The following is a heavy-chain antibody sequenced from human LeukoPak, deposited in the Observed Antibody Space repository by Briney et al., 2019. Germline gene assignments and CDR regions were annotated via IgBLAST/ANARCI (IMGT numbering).Heavy chain of an antibody. CDR3: ARSLSGLDSGDR. J-gene: IGHJ5*02. CDR1: GGSVSTDH. D-gene: IGHD5-12*01. Sequence: SETLSLTCSVFGGSVSTDHWNWIRQPPGKGLEWIGTFYSDGSTSYNPSLKSRLTISVNTSRNQFSLKLTSVTSADTAVYYCARSLSGLDSGDRWGQGTLVTVSS. V-gene: IGHV4-59*02. CDR2: FYSDGST.